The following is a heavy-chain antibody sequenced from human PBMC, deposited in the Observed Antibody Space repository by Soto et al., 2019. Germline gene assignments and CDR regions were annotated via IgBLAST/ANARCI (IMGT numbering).Heavy chain of an antibody. CDR3: AKGRAITVFGVITPFDA. CDR2: ISGNSGTT. CDR1: GFNFSNYA. D-gene: IGHD3-3*01. Sequence: EVQLLESGGDFKQPGGSLRLSCEGSGFNFSNYALNWVRQAPGKRLEWVSVISGNSGTTYYAASVKGRFTISRDNSQKTLYLQMNRLRADDTAVYYCAKGRAITVFGVITPFDAWGQGTLVTVSS. J-gene: IGHJ4*02. V-gene: IGHV3-23*01.